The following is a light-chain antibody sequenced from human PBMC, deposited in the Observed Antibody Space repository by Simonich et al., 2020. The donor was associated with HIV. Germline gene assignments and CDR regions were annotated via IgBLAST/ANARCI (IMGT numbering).Light chain of an antibody. Sequence: DIQMTQSPSTLSASVGDRVTITCRASENISKWLDWYQQKPGKAPKLLIYKASSLESGVPSRFSGSGSGTEFTLTISSLQPDDFATYYCQQYNRYWTFGQGTKVEIK. CDR3: QQYNRYWT. CDR1: ENISKW. CDR2: KAS. J-gene: IGKJ1*01. V-gene: IGKV1-5*03.